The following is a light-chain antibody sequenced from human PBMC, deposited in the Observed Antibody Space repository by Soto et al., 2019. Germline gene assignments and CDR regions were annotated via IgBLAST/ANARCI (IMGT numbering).Light chain of an antibody. J-gene: IGLJ1*01. CDR1: SSDIGASNF. Sequence: QSVLTQPPSVSGSPGQSITVSCTGTSSDIGASNFVSWYQHLPGRAPKVIIFEATNRPSGVSDRFSGSKAGTTASLTISGLQADDEGEYFCISYKTDDTFVFGTGTKGTVL. CDR3: ISYKTDDTFV. V-gene: IGLV2-14*01. CDR2: EAT.